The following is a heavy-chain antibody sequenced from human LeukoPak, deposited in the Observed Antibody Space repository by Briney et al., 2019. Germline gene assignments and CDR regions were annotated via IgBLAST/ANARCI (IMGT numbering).Heavy chain of an antibody. V-gene: IGHV3-48*03. CDR2: ISSSGSTI. CDR3: ARDRVYRDFDY. CDR1: GFTFSSFE. J-gene: IGHJ4*02. D-gene: IGHD2-2*01. Sequence: PGGSLRLSCAASGFTFSSFEMNWVRQAPGKGLEWVSYISSSGSTIYYADSVKGRFTVSRDNAKNSLYLQMNSLRAEDTAVYYCARDRVYRDFDYWGQGTLVTVSS.